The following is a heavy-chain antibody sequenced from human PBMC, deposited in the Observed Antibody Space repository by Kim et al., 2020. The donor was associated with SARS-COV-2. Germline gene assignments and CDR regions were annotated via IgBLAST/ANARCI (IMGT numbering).Heavy chain of an antibody. V-gene: IGHV3-74*01. D-gene: IGHD3-16*01. CDR3: ASLSTGYVWDKFDN. CDR1: GFTFSSYW. Sequence: GGSLRLSCVASGFTFSSYWMHWVRQAPGKGLVWVSRVNSYGSSTSYADSVKGRFTISRDNARNTLYLQMNSLRAEDTAVYYCASLSTGYVWDKFDNWGHGTLFSLSS. J-gene: IGHJ4*01. CDR2: VNSYGSST.